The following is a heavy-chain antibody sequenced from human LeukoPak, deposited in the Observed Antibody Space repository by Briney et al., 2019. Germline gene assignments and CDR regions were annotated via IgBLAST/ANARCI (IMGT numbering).Heavy chain of an antibody. CDR2: ITGNGVYT. V-gene: IGHV3-23*01. D-gene: IGHD2-21*02. J-gene: IGHJ4*02. Sequence: GGSLRLPCAASGFTFSSYAMSWVRQAPGKGLEWVSGITGNGVYTYYADSVKGRFTISRDNSKNTLSLQMNRLRAEDTAVYYWAKSYCGGDCGWGPGTLVTVSS. CDR1: GFTFSSYA. CDR3: AKSYCGGDCG.